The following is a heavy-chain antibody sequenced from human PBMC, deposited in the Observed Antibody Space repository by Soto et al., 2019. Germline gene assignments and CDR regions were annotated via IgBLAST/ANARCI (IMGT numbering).Heavy chain of an antibody. CDR2: IIPMYGTA. Sequence: QVQLVQSGAEVKKPGSSVKVSCKASGGTFSTYAISWVRQAPGQGLEWMRGIIPMYGTANYAQKFQVRVTITADASTRTAYMELSSLTSEDTAVYCCVRGSEDGDHDERYYHYAMDVWGQGTTVTVSS. CDR1: GGTFSTYA. J-gene: IGHJ6*02. V-gene: IGHV1-69*01. D-gene: IGHD4-17*01. CDR3: VRGSEDGDHDERYYHYAMDV.